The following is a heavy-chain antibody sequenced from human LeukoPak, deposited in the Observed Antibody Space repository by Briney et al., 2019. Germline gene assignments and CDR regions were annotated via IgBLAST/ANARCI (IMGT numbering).Heavy chain of an antibody. CDR2: ISGSGGST. D-gene: IGHD3-22*01. Sequence: PGGSLRLSCAASGFTFSSYAMSWVRQAPGKGLEWVAAISGSGGSTYYADSVKGRFTISRDNSKNTLYLQMNSLRAEDTAVYYCAKGDDSSGYYPYYYYYYGMDVWGQGTTVTVSS. CDR3: AKGDDSSGYYPYYYYYYGMDV. V-gene: IGHV3-23*01. CDR1: GFTFSSYA. J-gene: IGHJ6*02.